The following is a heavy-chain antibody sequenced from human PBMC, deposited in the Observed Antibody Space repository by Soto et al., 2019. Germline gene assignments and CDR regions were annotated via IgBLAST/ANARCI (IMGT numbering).Heavy chain of an antibody. Sequence: QVQLVQSGAVVKKPGSSVKVSCKASGGTFSSYAISWVRQAPGQGLEWMGGIIPIFGTANYAQKFKGRVTITADESTSIAYGGVKSLISEEPAVYYWARGGGIRCGDYGDYWGPGTLVTVSS. CDR1: GGTFSSYA. J-gene: IGHJ4*02. V-gene: IGHV1-69*12. D-gene: IGHD4-17*01. CDR3: ARGGGIRCGDYGDY. CDR2: IIPIFGTA.